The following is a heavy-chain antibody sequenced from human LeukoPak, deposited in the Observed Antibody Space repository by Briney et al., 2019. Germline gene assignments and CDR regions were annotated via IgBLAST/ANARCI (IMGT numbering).Heavy chain of an antibody. CDR2: IQYDGSNK. J-gene: IGHJ5*02. V-gene: IGHV3-30*02. Sequence: GGSLRLSCAASGLTFSSYGMHWVRQAPAKGLDWVAFIQYDGSNKYYAASVKGRFTISRDNSKNTLYMQMNSLRAEDTAVYSRAKDLLRSSADVKLNWFDPWGQGTLVTVSS. CDR3: AKDLLRSSADVKLNWFDP. D-gene: IGHD6-6*01. CDR1: GLTFSSYG.